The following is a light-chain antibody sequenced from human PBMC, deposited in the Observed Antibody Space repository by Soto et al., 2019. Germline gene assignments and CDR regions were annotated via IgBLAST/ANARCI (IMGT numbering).Light chain of an antibody. CDR3: QQHNQWPIT. CDR1: QSAGNS. V-gene: IGKV3D-15*01. Sequence: DTVMTQSPATLSVSPGETASLSCRASQSAGNSLAWYQQKPGQAPRLLIYYISTRATGIPARFSGSGSGTEFTLTINSLQSEDSAVYYCQQHNQWPITFGQGTRLEI. CDR2: YIS. J-gene: IGKJ5*01.